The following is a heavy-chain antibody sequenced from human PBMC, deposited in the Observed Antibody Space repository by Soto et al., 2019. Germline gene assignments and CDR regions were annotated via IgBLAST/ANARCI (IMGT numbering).Heavy chain of an antibody. J-gene: IGHJ3*02. D-gene: IGHD3-22*01. CDR3: ARGVIVSGGAFDI. V-gene: IGHV4-31*03. CDR1: AGSLSSGGYY. Sequence: PSETRSLTCTVSAGSLSSGGYYWSWIRQHPGNGLEWIGYIYYSGSTYNNPSLKCRVPKSVDTSKNQFSLKLSPVTAAVTAVYYGARGVIVSGGAFDIWGHGTMVTVSS. CDR2: IYYSGST.